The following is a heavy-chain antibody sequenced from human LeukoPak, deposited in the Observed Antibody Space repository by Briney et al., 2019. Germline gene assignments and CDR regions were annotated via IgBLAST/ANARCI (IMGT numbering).Heavy chain of an antibody. CDR2: IYYSGST. J-gene: IGHJ4*02. Sequence: PSETLSLTCTVSGGSISSSSYYWGWIRQPPGKGLEWIGSIYYSGSTYYNPSLKSRVTISVDTSKDQFSLKLSSVTAADTAVYYCARGGDSGSYWGSFDYWGQGTLVTVSS. D-gene: IGHD1-26*01. CDR1: GGSISSSSYY. V-gene: IGHV4-39*01. CDR3: ARGGDSGSYWGSFDY.